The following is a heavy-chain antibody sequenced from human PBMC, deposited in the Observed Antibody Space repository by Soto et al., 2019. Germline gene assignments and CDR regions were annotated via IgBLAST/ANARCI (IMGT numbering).Heavy chain of an antibody. CDR1: CYSITNGYY. CDR3: ARVKLAGRGSFHD. CDR2: IYHSGNT. D-gene: IGHD3-3*02. J-gene: IGHJ4*02. Sequence: SETLSLTCAVSCYSITNGYYWGWIRQPPGKGLEWIGSIYHSGNTYYNPSLKSRVTLSIDTSKNQFSLKLRSVTAADTAMYYCARVKLAGRGSFHDWGQGTLVTVS. V-gene: IGHV4-38-2*01.